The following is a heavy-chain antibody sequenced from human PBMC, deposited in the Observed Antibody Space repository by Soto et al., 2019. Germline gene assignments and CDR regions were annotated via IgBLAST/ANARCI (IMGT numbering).Heavy chain of an antibody. V-gene: IGHV1-18*01. Sequence: ASVKVSCKASGYTFTSYGISWVRQAPGQGLEWMGWISAYNGNTNYAQKLQGRVTMTTHTSTSTAYMELRSLRSDDTAVYYCARRFATVDYWYFDLWGRGTLVTVSS. CDR3: ARRFATVDYWYFDL. CDR2: ISAYNGNT. D-gene: IGHD4-17*01. CDR1: GYTFTSYG. J-gene: IGHJ2*01.